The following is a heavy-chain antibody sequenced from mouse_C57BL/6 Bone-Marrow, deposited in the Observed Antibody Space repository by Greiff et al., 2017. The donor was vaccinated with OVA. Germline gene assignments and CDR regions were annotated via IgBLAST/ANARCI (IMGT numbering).Heavy chain of an antibody. CDR2: ISDGGSYT. CDR3: AITTVVATEYYFDY. J-gene: IGHJ2*01. Sequence: EVQLVESGGGLVKPGGSLKLSCAASGFTFSSYAMSWVRQTPEKRLEWVATISDGGSYTYYPDNVKGRFTISRDNAKNNLYLQMSHLKSEDTAMYYCAITTVVATEYYFDYWGQGTTLTVSS. CDR1: GFTFSSYA. D-gene: IGHD1-1*01. V-gene: IGHV5-4*01.